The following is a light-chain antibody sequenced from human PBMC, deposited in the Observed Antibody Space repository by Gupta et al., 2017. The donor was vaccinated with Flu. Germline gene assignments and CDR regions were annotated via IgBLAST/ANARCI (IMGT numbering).Light chain of an antibody. J-gene: IGKJ2*01. CDR1: ESVRRNY. CDR2: GTS. CDR3: HQDRKSPYT. V-gene: IGKV3-20*01. Sequence: GTRSVSPEERDILSFGARESVRRNYLAWYQQKPGQAPRLLIYGTSNWAPGVPDRFSGSGSGTEFTRTISRLKPEESASSYCHQDRKSPYTFGQGTKLEIK.